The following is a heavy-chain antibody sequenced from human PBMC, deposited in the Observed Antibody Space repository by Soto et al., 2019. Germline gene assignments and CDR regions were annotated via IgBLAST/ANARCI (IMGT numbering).Heavy chain of an antibody. D-gene: IGHD5-18*01. CDR3: VRGDGDYHDGNGYLGRH. J-gene: IGHJ4*02. Sequence: GGSLRLSCVASGFTFSDYWMHWVRQAPGKGLDWVSRIKTDGTGTMYADSVKGRLSISRDNAKNTLYLQMNSLRVEDTAVYYCVRGDGDYHDGNGYLGRHWGQGTLVTVSS. V-gene: IGHV3-74*03. CDR1: GFTFSDYW. CDR2: IKTDGTGT.